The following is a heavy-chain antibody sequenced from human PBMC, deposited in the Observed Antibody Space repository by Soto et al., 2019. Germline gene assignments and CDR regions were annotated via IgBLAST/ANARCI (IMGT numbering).Heavy chain of an antibody. CDR3: ASGYDYVWGSYRYTDYFDY. D-gene: IGHD3-16*02. CDR2: ISAYNGNT. J-gene: IGHJ4*02. V-gene: IGHV1-18*01. Sequence: ASVKVSCKASGYTFTSYGISWVRQAPGQGLEWIGWISAYNGNTNYAQKLQGRVTMTTDTSTSTAYMELRSLRSDDTAVYYCASGYDYVWGSYRYTDYFDYWGQGTLVTVSS. CDR1: GYTFTSYG.